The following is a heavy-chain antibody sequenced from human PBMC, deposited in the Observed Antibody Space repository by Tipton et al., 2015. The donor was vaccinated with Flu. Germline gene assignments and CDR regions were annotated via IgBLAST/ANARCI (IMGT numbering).Heavy chain of an antibody. J-gene: IGHJ4*02. CDR3: SISLNS. CDR1: GFMFSHYW. V-gene: IGHV3-7*01. CDR2: INQDGSEK. Sequence: SLRLSCATSGFMFSHYWMNWVRQAPGKGLEWVANINQDGSEKYYVDSVKGRFTISRDNAKNSLYLQLNSLRAEDTAVYYCSISLNSWGQGTLVTVSS.